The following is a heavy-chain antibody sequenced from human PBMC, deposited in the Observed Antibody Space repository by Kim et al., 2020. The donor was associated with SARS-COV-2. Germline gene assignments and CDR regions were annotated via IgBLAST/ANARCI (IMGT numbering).Heavy chain of an antibody. V-gene: IGHV4-39*01. J-gene: IGHJ4*02. CDR3: ASSQLGRFDY. CDR2: IYYSGST. CDR1: GGSISSSSYY. Sequence: SETLSLTCTVSGGSISSSSYYWGWIRQPPGKGLEWIGSIYYSGSTYYNPSLKSRVTISVDTSKNQFSLKLSSVTAADTAVYYCASSQLGRFDYWGQGTLVTVSS. D-gene: IGHD6-6*01.